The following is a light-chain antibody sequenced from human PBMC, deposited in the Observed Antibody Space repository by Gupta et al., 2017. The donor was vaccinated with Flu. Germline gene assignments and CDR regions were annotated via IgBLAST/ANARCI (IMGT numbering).Light chain of an antibody. J-gene: IGKJ1*01. Sequence: DIQMTQFPSTLSASVGDRVTITCRASQSISTWLAWYQQRPGKAPKLLIYKASTLESGVPSRFSGSGSGTEFTLTNSGLQPDDFATYYCHQYKRLSGAFGKGTRVEVK. CDR1: QSISTW. CDR2: KAS. V-gene: IGKV1-5*03. CDR3: HQYKRLSGA.